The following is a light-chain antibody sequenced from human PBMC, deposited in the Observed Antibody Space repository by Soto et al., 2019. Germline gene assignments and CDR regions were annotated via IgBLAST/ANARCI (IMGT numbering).Light chain of an antibody. CDR1: SSNIEINY. CDR2: RNN. J-gene: IGLJ2*01. CDR3: TVWDDRLRGRL. V-gene: IGLV1-47*01. Sequence: QPVLTQPPSASGAPGQGITISCSGGSSNIEINYVYWYQQLPGTAPRLLIYRNNQRPSGVPDRFSGSKSGTSASLAISALRSEDEADYYCTVWDDRLRGRLFGGGTKLTVL.